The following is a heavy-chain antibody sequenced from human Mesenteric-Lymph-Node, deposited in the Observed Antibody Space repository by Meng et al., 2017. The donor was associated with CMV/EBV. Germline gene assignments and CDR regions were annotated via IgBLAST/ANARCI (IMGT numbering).Heavy chain of an antibody. CDR1: GFTFSDYY. CDR3: ARLPGIEVAGSFLAAGYYFDY. CDR2: LSTTGSII. V-gene: IGHV3-11*01. D-gene: IGHD6-19*01. Sequence: GGSLRLSCAASGFTFSDYYMNWIRQAPGKGLEWISYLSTTGSIIYYADSVKGRFTISRDNAKNSLYLQMNSLRAEDTAVYYCARLPGIEVAGSFLAAGYYFDYWGQGTLVTVSS. J-gene: IGHJ4*02.